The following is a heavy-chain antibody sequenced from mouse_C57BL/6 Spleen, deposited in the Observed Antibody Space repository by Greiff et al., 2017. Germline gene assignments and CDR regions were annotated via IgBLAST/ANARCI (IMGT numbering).Heavy chain of an antibody. CDR1: GYAFSSSW. Sequence: QVQLKESGPELVKPGASVKISCKASGYAFSSSWMNWVKQRPGKGLEWIGRIYPGDGDTNYNGKFKGKATLTADKSSSTAYMQLSSLTSEDSAVYFCARGLTGTYWGQGTLVTVSA. V-gene: IGHV1-82*01. D-gene: IGHD4-1*01. CDR3: ARGLTGTY. J-gene: IGHJ3*01. CDR2: IYPGDGDT.